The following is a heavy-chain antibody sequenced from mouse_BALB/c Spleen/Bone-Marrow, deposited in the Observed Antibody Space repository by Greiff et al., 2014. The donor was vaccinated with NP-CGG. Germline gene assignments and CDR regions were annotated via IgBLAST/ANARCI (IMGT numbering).Heavy chain of an antibody. V-gene: IGHV1-26*01. CDR1: GYTFTDYY. D-gene: IGHD2-4*01. CDR2: INPNNGDT. Sequence: EVQLQQSGPELVKPGASVKMSCKASGYTFTDYYMKWVKQSHGKSLEWIGDINPNNGDTFYNQKFKGKATLTVDKSSSTAYMQLXXXXSEDSAVCYCTRRSTMTTFAYWGQGTLVTVSA. CDR3: TRRSTMTTFAY. J-gene: IGHJ3*01.